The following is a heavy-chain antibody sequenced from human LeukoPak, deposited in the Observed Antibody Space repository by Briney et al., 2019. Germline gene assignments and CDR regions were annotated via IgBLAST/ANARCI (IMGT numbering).Heavy chain of an antibody. CDR1: GFTVSSNY. J-gene: IGHJ4*02. CDR2: IYSGDST. V-gene: IGHV3-66*01. CDR3: ARIYSRSWAKMDY. D-gene: IGHD6-13*01. Sequence: GGSLRLSCAASGFTVSSNYMSWVRQAPGKGLEWVSVIYSGDSTYYADSVKGRFTISRDNSKNTLYLQMNSLRAEDTAVYYCARIYSRSWAKMDYWGQGTLVTVSS.